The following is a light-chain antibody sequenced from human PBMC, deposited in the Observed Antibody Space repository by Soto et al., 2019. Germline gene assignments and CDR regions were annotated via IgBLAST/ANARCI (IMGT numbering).Light chain of an antibody. J-gene: IGKJ1*01. CDR2: KAS. Sequence: DIQMTQSPSTLSASVGDRVTITCRASESISANLAWYQQKPGKAPKLLIYKASTLESGVPSRFSGSGSGTEFTLTISSLDPEDFATYFCLQDYNRPRTFGQGTTVEI. V-gene: IGKV1-5*03. CDR1: ESISAN. CDR3: LQDYNRPRT.